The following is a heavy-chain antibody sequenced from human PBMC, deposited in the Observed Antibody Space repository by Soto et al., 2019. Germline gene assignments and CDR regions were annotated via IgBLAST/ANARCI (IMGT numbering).Heavy chain of an antibody. Sequence: EVQLVESGGGLIQPGGSLKLSCAASGFTVGNNYMSWVRQAPGKGLEWVSLIYSTGTTKYADSVKGRFTVSRDNAKNTLYLQKNCLSAEDTAVYYCAKDGRGSGSHYNSFGYWGQGTLVTVSS. J-gene: IGHJ4*02. CDR2: IYSTGTT. CDR1: GFTVGNNY. CDR3: AKDGRGSGSHYNSFGY. V-gene: IGHV3-53*01. D-gene: IGHD3-10*01.